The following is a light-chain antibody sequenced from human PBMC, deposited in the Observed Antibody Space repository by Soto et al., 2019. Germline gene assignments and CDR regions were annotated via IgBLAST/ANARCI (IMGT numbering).Light chain of an antibody. CDR2: WAS. CDR1: QSVLYSSNNKNY. CDR3: QQYYSTPYT. V-gene: IGKV4-1*01. Sequence: DIVMTQSPDSLAVSLGERATINCKSSQSVLYSSNNKNYLAWYQQKRGQPPNLLIYWASTRESGVPDRFSGSGSETDFTLTISSLQAEDVAVYYCQQYYSTPYTFGQGTKLEIK. J-gene: IGKJ2*01.